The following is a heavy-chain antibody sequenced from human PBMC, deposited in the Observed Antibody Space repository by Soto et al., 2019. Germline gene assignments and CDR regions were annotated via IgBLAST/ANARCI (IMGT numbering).Heavy chain of an antibody. Sequence: ESVGGLVQPGGSLRLSCAASGFTFSSYAMSWVRQAPGKGLEWVSAISGSGGSTYYADSVKGRFTISRDNSKNTLYLQMNSLRAEDTAVYYCAKRGDFWSGYHRGGYFDYWGQGTLVTVSS. CDR3: AKRGDFWSGYHRGGYFDY. D-gene: IGHD3-3*01. V-gene: IGHV3-23*01. CDR2: ISGSGGST. J-gene: IGHJ4*02. CDR1: GFTFSSYA.